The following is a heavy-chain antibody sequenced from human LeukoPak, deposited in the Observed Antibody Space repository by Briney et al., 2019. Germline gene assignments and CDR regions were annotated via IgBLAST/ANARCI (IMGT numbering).Heavy chain of an antibody. CDR3: ARGGYDFWSGYYWFDP. V-gene: IGHV4-59*01. CDR1: GGSISSYY. J-gene: IGHJ5*02. Sequence: PSETLSLTCTVSGGSISSYYWSWIRQPPGKGLEWIGYICYSGSTNYNPPPKNRVTITVDTSKNQFSLKLSSVTAADTAVYYCARGGYDFWSGYYWFDPWGQGTLVTVSS. D-gene: IGHD3-3*01. CDR2: ICYSGST.